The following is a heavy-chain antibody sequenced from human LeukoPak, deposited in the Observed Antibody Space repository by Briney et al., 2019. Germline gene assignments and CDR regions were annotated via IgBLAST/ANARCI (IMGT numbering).Heavy chain of an antibody. Sequence: ASVKVSCKASGYTFTSYGISWVRQAPGQGLEWMGWITAYSGNTNYAQKLQGRVTMNTDTSTSTAYRELRSLRSDGTAVYYCARGRSRDAFDIWGQGTMVTVSS. J-gene: IGHJ3*02. CDR3: ARGRSRDAFDI. CDR2: ITAYSGNT. V-gene: IGHV1-18*01. CDR1: GYTFTSYG.